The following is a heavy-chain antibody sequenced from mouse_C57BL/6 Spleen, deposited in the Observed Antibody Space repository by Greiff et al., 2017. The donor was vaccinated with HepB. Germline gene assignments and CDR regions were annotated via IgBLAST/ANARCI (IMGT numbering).Heavy chain of an antibody. J-gene: IGHJ4*01. V-gene: IGHV1-52*01. CDR2: IDPSDSET. D-gene: IGHD2-3*01. CDR3: ARGGDGWVYYAMDY. Sequence: QVQLQQPGAELVRPGSSVKLSCKASGYTFTSYWMHWVKQRPIQGLEWIGNIDPSDSETHYNQKFKDKATLTVDKSSSTAYMQLSSLTSEDSAVYYCARGGDGWVYYAMDYWGQGTSVTVSS. CDR1: GYTFTSYW.